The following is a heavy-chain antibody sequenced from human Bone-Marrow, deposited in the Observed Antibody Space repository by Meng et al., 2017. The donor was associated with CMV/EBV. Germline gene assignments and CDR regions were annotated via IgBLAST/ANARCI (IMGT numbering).Heavy chain of an antibody. Sequence: QVQLVESGGGLVKPGGSLRVSCAASGFTFSDYYMSWIRQAPGKGLEWVSYISSSSSYTNYADSVKGRFTISRDNAKNSLYLQMNSLRAEDTAVYYCALDSAAIGFFDYWGQGTLVTVSS. D-gene: IGHD2-2*01. CDR3: ALDSAAIGFFDY. CDR1: GFTFSDYY. CDR2: ISSSSSYT. V-gene: IGHV3-11*06. J-gene: IGHJ4*02.